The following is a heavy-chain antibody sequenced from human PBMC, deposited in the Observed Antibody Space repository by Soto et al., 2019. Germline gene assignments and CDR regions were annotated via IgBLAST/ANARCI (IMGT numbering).Heavy chain of an antibody. CDR1: GYTFTSYY. J-gene: IGHJ4*02. CDR3: ASTPAGYGDYDY. Sequence: ASVKVSCKASGYTFTSYYMHWVRQAPGQGLEWMGIINPSGGSTSYAQKFQGRVTMTRDTSTSTVYMELSSVTAADTAVYYCASTPAGYGDYDYWGQGIQVTVSS. D-gene: IGHD4-17*01. V-gene: IGHV1-46*01. CDR2: INPSGGST.